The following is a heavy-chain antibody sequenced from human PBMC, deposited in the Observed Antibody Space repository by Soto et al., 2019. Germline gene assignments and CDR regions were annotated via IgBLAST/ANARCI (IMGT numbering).Heavy chain of an antibody. CDR3: ARDTARLGIGDWYFDL. Sequence: QVQLQESGPGLVKPSGTLSLTCAVSGGSISSSNWWSWVRQPPGKGLEWIGEIYHSGSTNYNPSLKRRVTISVDKSKNQFSLKLSSVTAADTAVYYCARDTARLGIGDWYFDLWGRGTLVTVSS. CDR1: GGSISSSNW. D-gene: IGHD7-27*01. V-gene: IGHV4-4*02. CDR2: IYHSGST. J-gene: IGHJ2*01.